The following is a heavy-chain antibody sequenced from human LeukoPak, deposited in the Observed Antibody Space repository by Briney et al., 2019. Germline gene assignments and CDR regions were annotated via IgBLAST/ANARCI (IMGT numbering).Heavy chain of an antibody. Sequence: QSGGSLRLSCAASGFTFSSYSMNWVRQAPGKGLEWVSYISSSSSTIYYADSVKGRFTISRGNAKNSLYLQMNSLRAEDTAVYYCARASSSSSDYWGQGTLVTVSS. CDR3: ARASSSSSDY. CDR1: GFTFSSYS. J-gene: IGHJ4*02. V-gene: IGHV3-48*01. D-gene: IGHD6-6*01. CDR2: ISSSSSTI.